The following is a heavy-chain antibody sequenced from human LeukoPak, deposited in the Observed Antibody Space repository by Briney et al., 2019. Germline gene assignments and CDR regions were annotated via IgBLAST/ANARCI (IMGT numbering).Heavy chain of an antibody. V-gene: IGHV1-18*01. CDR3: ARTSLGKMHAFDI. CDR1: GYTFTNYG. D-gene: IGHD7-27*01. CDR2: IGTKSGNT. J-gene: IGHJ3*02. Sequence: GASVKVSCKASGYTFTNYGISWVRQAPGRGLEWMGWIGTKSGNTNYAPSFQARVTLTTDTSSTTAYMELRSLTSDDTAAYYCARTSLGKMHAFDIWGQGTIVTVSS.